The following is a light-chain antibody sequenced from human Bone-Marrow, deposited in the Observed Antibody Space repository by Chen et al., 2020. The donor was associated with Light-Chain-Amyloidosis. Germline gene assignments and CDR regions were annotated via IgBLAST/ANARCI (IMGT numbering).Light chain of an antibody. CDR1: QSISSW. J-gene: IGKJ4*01. CDR3: QQYNRPST. Sequence: DIQMTQSPSTLSASVGDRVTITCRASQSISSWLAWYQQKPGKAPKLLIYKASSLESGVPSRFSGSGSGTEFTLTISSLQPDDFATYYCQQYNRPSTFGGGTKVEIK. V-gene: IGKV1-5*03. CDR2: KAS.